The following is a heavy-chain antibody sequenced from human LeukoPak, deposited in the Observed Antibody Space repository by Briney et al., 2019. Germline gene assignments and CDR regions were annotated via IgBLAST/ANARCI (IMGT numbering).Heavy chain of an antibody. J-gene: IGHJ4*02. D-gene: IGHD3-22*01. CDR3: ARRLISSGYYFDY. CDR2: IYPGDSDT. CDR1: GYSFTSYW. Sequence: GESLKVSCKGSGYSFTSYWIGWVRQMPGKGLEWMGIIYPGDSDTRYSPSFQGQVTISADKSISTAYLQWSSLKASDTAMYYCARRLISSGYYFDYWGQGTLVTVSS. V-gene: IGHV5-51*01.